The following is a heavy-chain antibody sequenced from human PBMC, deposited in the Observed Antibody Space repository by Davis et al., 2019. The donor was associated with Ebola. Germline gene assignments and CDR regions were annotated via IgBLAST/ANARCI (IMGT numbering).Heavy chain of an antibody. CDR2: ISADGTNK. CDR3: VSDGDFDSGYGFNV. CDR1: GFTFSSYS. V-gene: IGHV3-30*03. D-gene: IGHD3-10*01. J-gene: IGHJ6*02. Sequence: GESLKISCAASGFTFSSYSMNWVRQAPGKGLEWVAFISADGTNKYYTDSVKGRFTISRDNSQNMVYLEMNSLRVEDSAVYYCVSDGDFDSGYGFNVWGQGTTVTVSS.